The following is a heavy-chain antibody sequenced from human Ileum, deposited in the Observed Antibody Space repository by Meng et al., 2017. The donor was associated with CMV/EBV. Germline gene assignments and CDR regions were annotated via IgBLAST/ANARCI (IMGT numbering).Heavy chain of an antibody. J-gene: IGHJ5*01. CDR3: ARLNFDNWFDS. D-gene: IGHD1-7*01. Sequence: TCTVPGGSTSSCGFYWSWTRQHPGGGLEWIGYTYYSGAAYYNPPLKSRITMSVDTSKNQFSLRLSSVTAADTAVYYCARLNFDNWFDSWGQGTLVTVS. CDR1: GGSTSSCGFY. CDR2: TYYSGAA. V-gene: IGHV4-31*03.